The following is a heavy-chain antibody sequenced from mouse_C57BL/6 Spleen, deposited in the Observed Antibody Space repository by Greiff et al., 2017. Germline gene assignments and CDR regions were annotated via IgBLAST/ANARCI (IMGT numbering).Heavy chain of an antibody. CDR1: GFTFSSYA. CDR2: ISDGGSYT. D-gene: IGHD2-2*01. V-gene: IGHV5-4*01. Sequence: EVHLVESGGGLVKPGGSLKLSCAASGFTFSSYAMSWVRQTPEKRLEWVATISDGGSYTYYPDNVKGRFTISRDNAKNNLYLQMSHLKSEDTAMYYCARGGYDDPYYFDYWGQGTTLTVSS. J-gene: IGHJ2*01. CDR3: ARGGYDDPYYFDY.